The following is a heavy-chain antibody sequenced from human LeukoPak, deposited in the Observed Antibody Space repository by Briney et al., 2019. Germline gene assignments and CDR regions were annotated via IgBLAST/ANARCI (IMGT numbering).Heavy chain of an antibody. CDR3: ARDQSFYDAGDQRFDY. Sequence: GASVKVSCKTSGYTFTGYFIHWVRQAPGLGLEWMGWINPSTGGTNYAQMFQGRVTMTRDTFISTAYMELSSLISDDTAVYYCARDQSFYDAGDQRFDYWGQGTLVTVSS. CDR2: INPSTGGT. CDR1: GYTFTGYF. V-gene: IGHV1-2*02. J-gene: IGHJ4*02. D-gene: IGHD2/OR15-2a*01.